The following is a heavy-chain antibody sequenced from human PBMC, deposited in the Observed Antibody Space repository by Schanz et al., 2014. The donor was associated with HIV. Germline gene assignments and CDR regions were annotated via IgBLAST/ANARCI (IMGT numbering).Heavy chain of an antibody. D-gene: IGHD1-26*01. CDR3: ARDLNVGRHFDY. Sequence: QVQLVESGGGVVQPGRSLRVSCAASGFTFNSYGMHWVRQAPGKGLEWVAVISYDGRNKKFANSVKGRFTISRDNSKNTVYLQAKSLRPEDTAVYYCARDLNVGRHFDYWGQGALVTVSS. J-gene: IGHJ4*02. V-gene: IGHV3-30*03. CDR1: GFTFNSYG. CDR2: ISYDGRNK.